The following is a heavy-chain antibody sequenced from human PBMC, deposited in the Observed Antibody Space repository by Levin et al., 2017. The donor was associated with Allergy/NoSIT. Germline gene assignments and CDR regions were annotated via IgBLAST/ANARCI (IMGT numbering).Heavy chain of an antibody. D-gene: IGHD2-8*01. CDR1: GFTSSTYA. J-gene: IGHJ4*02. CDR3: ARDLRGWYCSNGVCLADC. V-gene: IGHV3-23*01. Sequence: GGSLRLSCAASGFTSSTYAMSWVRQAPGKGLEWVSGTSGSGGSTFYADSVRGRFTISRDNSKNTVYLQMNSLRAEDTAIYYCARDLRGWYCSNGVCLADCWGQGTLVTVSS. CDR2: TSGSGGST.